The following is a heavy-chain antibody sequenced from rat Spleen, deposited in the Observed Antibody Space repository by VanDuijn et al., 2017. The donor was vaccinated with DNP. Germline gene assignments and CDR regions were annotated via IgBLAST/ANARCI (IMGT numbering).Heavy chain of an antibody. D-gene: IGHD1-2*01. V-gene: IGHV5-22*01. J-gene: IGHJ2*01. CDR1: GFTFSAYY. CDR3: VAWKSGHFDY. CDR2: IGSAAYAP. Sequence: EVQLVESGGGLVQPGRSLKLSCAASGFTFSAYYMAWVRQAPAKGLEWVAYIGSAAYAPYDGDSVKGRFTFSRDNAKSTLYLQMNSLRSEDMATYYCVAWKSGHFDYWGQGVMVTVSS.